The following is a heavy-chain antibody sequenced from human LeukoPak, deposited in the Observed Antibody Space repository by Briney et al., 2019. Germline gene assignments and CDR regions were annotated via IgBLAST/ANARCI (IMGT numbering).Heavy chain of an antibody. V-gene: IGHV3-48*01. J-gene: IGHJ4*02. CDR1: GFTFSSYS. D-gene: IGHD6-13*01. CDR2: ISSSSSTI. CDR3: AIESSSGYGTFDY. Sequence: GGSLRLSCAASGFTFSSYSMNWVRQAPGKGLEWVSYISSSSSTIYYADSVKGRFTISRDNSKNTLYLQMNSLRAEDTAVYYCAIESSSGYGTFDYWGQGTLVTVSS.